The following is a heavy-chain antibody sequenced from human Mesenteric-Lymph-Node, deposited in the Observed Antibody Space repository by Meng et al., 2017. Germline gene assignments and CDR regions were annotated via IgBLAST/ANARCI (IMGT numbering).Heavy chain of an antibody. CDR1: GGSISSGSYY. D-gene: IGHD3-10*01. Sequence: QVQLQESGPGLVKPSQTRSLTCTVSGGSISSGSYYWSWIRQPAGKGLEWIGRIYTSGSTNYNPSLKSRVTISVDTSKNQFSLKLSSVTAADTAVYYCARNYYGSGSFYGWFDPWGQGTLVTVSS. CDR3: ARNYYGSGSFYGWFDP. V-gene: IGHV4-61*02. J-gene: IGHJ5*02. CDR2: IYTSGST.